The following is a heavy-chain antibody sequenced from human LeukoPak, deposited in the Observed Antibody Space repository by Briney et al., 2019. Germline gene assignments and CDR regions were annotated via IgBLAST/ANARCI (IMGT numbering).Heavy chain of an antibody. CDR3: AIVGANY. D-gene: IGHD1-26*01. CDR1: VGTFSRYS. J-gene: IGHJ4*02. Sequence: GASVKVSCKASVGTFSRYSIFCVRLAPGRGLEWMGRIIPIFGTANYAQKFQGRVTITADKSPSTAYMELSSLRSEDTAVYYCAIVGANYWGQGTLVTVSS. CDR2: IIPIFGTA. V-gene: IGHV1-69*06.